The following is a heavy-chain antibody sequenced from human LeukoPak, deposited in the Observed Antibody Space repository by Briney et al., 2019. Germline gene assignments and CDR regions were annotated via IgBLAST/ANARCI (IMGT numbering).Heavy chain of an antibody. D-gene: IGHD6-13*01. CDR1: GFTFDDYA. V-gene: IGHV3-9*01. J-gene: IGHJ4*02. CDR3: ARDQAAATPDY. CDR2: ISWNSGSI. Sequence: PGGSLRLSCAASGFTFDDYAMHWVRQAPGKGLEWVSTISWNSGSIAYADSVKGRFTISRDNAKNSLYLQMNSLRAEDTAVYYCARDQAAATPDYWGQGTLVTVSS.